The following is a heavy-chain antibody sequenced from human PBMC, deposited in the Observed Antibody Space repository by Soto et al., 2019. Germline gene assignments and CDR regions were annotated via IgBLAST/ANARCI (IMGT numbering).Heavy chain of an antibody. D-gene: IGHD3-22*01. Sequence: GGSLRLSCAASGFTVSSNYMSWVCQAPGKGLEWVSVIYSGGSTYYADSVKGRFTISRDNSKNTLYLQMNSLRAEDTAVYYCARDRVESGYPEYFQHWGQGTLVTVSS. J-gene: IGHJ1*01. CDR1: GFTVSSNY. CDR2: IYSGGST. CDR3: ARDRVESGYPEYFQH. V-gene: IGHV3-53*01.